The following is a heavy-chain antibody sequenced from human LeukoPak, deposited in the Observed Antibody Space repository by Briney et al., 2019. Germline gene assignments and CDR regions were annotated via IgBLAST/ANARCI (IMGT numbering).Heavy chain of an antibody. Sequence: GGSLRLSCAASGFTFSSYAMSWVRQAPGNGLQLVSAISGSGGSTYYADSVKGRFTISRDNSKNTLYLQMNSLRADDTAVYYCAKNRLVRGTYSFDYWGQGPLVTVSS. CDR3: AKNRLVRGTYSFDY. D-gene: IGHD3-10*01. CDR1: GFTFSSYA. J-gene: IGHJ4*02. V-gene: IGHV3-23*01. CDR2: ISGSGGST.